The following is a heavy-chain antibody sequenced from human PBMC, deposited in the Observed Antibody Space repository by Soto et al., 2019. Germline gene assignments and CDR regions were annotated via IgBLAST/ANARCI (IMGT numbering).Heavy chain of an antibody. CDR2: IYHSGST. Sequence: SETLSLTCAVSGYSISSGYYWGWIRQPPGKGLEWIGSIYHSGSTYYNPSLKSRVTISVDTSKNQFSLKLSSVTAADTAVYYCARVVGYYDFCCCYYPRIVDYYYGMDVCGQGTTVTVSS. J-gene: IGHJ6*02. CDR3: ARVVGYYDFCCCYYPRIVDYYYGMDV. V-gene: IGHV4-38-2*01. CDR1: GYSISSGYY. D-gene: IGHD3-3*01.